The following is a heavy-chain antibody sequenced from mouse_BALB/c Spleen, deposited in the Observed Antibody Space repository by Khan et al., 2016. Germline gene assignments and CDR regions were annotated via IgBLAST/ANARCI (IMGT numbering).Heavy chain of an antibody. CDR1: GFDFSRYW. V-gene: IGHV4-1*02. Sequence: EVKLLESGGGLVQPGGSLKLSCAASGFDFSRYWMSWVRQAPGKGLEWIGEINPDSSAINYTPSLKDKFIISRDNAKNTLYLQMCKVRSEDTALYYCPRNWDVGFDYWGQGTTLTVSS. D-gene: IGHD4-1*01. CDR2: INPDSSAI. J-gene: IGHJ2*01. CDR3: PRNWDVGFDY.